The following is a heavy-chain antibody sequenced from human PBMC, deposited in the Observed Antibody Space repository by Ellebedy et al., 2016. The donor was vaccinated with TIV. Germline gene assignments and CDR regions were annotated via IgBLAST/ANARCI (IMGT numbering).Heavy chain of an antibody. CDR1: GFTFSSYW. J-gene: IGHJ2*01. CDR3: ARVYPSVLYWYFDL. V-gene: IGHV3-74*01. Sequence: GESLKISCAASGFTFSSYWMHWVRQAPGEGLVWVSRINSDGTSTIYADAVKGRFTISRDNAKNTLYLQMNSLRAEDTAVYYCARVYPSVLYWYFDLWGRGTLVTVSS. CDR2: INSDGTST. D-gene: IGHD4/OR15-4a*01.